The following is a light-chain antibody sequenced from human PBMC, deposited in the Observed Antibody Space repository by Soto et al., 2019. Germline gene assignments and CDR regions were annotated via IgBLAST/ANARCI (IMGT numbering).Light chain of an antibody. J-gene: IGKJ3*01. CDR3: QQYNSYV. CDR2: KAS. Sequence: DVQLTQTPSSLSASVGDRVILTCRASQSIGNWLAWYQKKPGKAPKLLIYKASSLESGVPTRFSGSGSGTDFTLTISSLQPEDFATYYCQQYNSYVFGPGTKVDI. CDR1: QSIGNW. V-gene: IGKV1-5*03.